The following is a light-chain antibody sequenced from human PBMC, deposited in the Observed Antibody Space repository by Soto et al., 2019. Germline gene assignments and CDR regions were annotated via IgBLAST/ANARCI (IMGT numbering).Light chain of an antibody. J-gene: IGKJ5*01. CDR2: DTY. CDR3: QQYNNWPPIT. V-gene: IGKV3-15*01. Sequence: EIVMRQSPATLSVSPGGSAGVCCRASQSVSIKLAWYQQKPGQAPRLIVYDTYTRATGIPARFSGSGSGTEFTLTISSLQSEDFAVYYCQQYNNWPPITXGQGTRLEI. CDR1: QSVSIK.